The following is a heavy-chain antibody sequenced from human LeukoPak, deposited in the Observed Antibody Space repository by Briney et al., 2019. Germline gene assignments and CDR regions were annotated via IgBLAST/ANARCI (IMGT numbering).Heavy chain of an antibody. V-gene: IGHV3-30*04. Sequence: GESLRLSCAASGFTFSSYAMHWVRQAPGKGLEWVAVISYDGSNKYYADSVKGRFTISRDNSKNTLYLQMNSLRAEDTAVYYCARDEGGYNWNSVFDYWGQGTLVTVSS. J-gene: IGHJ4*02. CDR3: ARDEGGYNWNSVFDY. CDR2: ISYDGSNK. D-gene: IGHD1-7*01. CDR1: GFTFSSYA.